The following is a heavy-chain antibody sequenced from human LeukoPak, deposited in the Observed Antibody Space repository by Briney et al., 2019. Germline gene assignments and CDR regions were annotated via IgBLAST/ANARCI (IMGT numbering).Heavy chain of an antibody. Sequence: SETLSLTCGVSGGSISNTNWWSWVRQPPGQGLEWIGEISLTGLTHYNPSLESRVTVSLGKSKNQLSLNLTSVTAADTAVYYCAKDQASSGKRIFDYWGQGTLVTVSS. V-gene: IGHV4-4*02. J-gene: IGHJ4*02. D-gene: IGHD3-22*01. CDR2: ISLTGLT. CDR3: AKDQASSGKRIFDY. CDR1: GGSISNTNW.